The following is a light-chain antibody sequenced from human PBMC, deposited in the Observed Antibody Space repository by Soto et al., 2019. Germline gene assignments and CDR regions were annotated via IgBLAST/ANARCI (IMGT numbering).Light chain of an antibody. CDR1: QSLSNNF. V-gene: IGKV3-20*01. J-gene: IGKJ4*01. CDR3: QQYATSPLT. Sequence: VLTQSAGTLSLYPGDRAALSCGASQSLSNNFLAWYQQTPGQATRLLISGASSRATGIPDRFSGSGSGTDFTLTITRVEPEDFAVYCCQQYATSPLTFGGGTKVDI. CDR2: GAS.